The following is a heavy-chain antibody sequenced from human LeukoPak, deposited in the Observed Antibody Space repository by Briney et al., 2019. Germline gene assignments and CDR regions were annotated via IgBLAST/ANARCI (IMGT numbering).Heavy chain of an antibody. CDR1: GYTFTEYY. D-gene: IGHD6-19*01. CDR3: ARVRAYSSGWNFGY. Sequence: ASVKVSCKASGYTFTEYYMHWVRQAPGQGLKWMGWINPNRGATKYAQKFQGRVTMTRDTSISTLYMELSRLRSDDTAVYYCARVRAYSSGWNFGYWGQGTLVTVSS. J-gene: IGHJ4*02. V-gene: IGHV1-2*02. CDR2: INPNRGAT.